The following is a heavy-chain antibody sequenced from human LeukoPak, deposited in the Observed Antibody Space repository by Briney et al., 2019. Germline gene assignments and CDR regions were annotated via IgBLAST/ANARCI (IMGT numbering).Heavy chain of an antibody. D-gene: IGHD1-14*01. CDR1: GFTFSSFE. Sequence: AGGSLRLSCAASGFTFSSFEMNWVRQAPGKGLEWVSYISSRSSTIYNADSVKGRFTISRDNAKNSLYLQMNSLRAEDTAVYYCAREYKYNWFDPWGQGTLVTVSS. J-gene: IGHJ5*02. CDR2: ISSRSSTI. CDR3: AREYKYNWFDP. V-gene: IGHV3-48*03.